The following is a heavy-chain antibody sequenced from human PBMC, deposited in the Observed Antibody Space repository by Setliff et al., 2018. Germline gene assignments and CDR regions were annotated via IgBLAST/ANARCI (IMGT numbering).Heavy chain of an antibody. V-gene: IGHV3-43*01. CDR2: ISWDGVSA. J-gene: IGHJ4*02. CDR3: ARAIGDYVMDS. CDR1: GFTFDDHT. D-gene: IGHD4-17*01. Sequence: PGGSLRLSCEASGFTFDDHTMHWVRQAPGRGLEWISIISWDGVSAEYAASVRGRSAIARDNSKNILYLQMNSLRRDDTALYFCARAIGDYVMDSWGQGTLVTVSS.